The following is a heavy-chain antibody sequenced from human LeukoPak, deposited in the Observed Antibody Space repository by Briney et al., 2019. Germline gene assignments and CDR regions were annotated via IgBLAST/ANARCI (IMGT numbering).Heavy chain of an antibody. D-gene: IGHD3-22*01. CDR3: ARLRRNSDSGGYYYYYDY. CDR2: LNGDGSST. J-gene: IGHJ4*02. Sequence: GGSLRLSCAASGFTFSNHWMHWVRQVPGKGLVWVARLNGDGSSTAYVESVEGRFTISRDNAKNTLYLQMNSLGVDDTAVYYCARLRRNSDSGGYYYYYDYWGQGTLVTVSS. CDR1: GFTFSNHW. V-gene: IGHV3-74*01.